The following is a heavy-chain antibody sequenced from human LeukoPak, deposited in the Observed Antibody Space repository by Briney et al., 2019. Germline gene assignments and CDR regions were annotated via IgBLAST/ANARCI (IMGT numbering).Heavy chain of an antibody. Sequence: PGGSLRLSCAASGFTFSSYAMSWVRQAPGKGLEWVSAISGSGGSTYYADSVKGRFTISRDNSKNTLYLQMNSLRAEDTAVYYCAKTSEYYDFWSGYYTAGEDYWGQGTLVTVSS. CDR3: AKTSEYYDFWSGYYTAGEDY. CDR2: ISGSGGST. D-gene: IGHD3-3*01. CDR1: GFTFSSYA. J-gene: IGHJ4*02. V-gene: IGHV3-23*01.